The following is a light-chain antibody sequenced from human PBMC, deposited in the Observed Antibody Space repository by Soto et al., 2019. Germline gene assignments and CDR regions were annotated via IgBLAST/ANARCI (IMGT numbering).Light chain of an antibody. CDR2: AAS. CDR3: HQYGNTPQT. J-gene: IGKJ2*01. CDR1: QSMKRRY. Sequence: EIVLMQSPGTLSLSPGERATLFCRASQSMKRRYLAWYQQKPGQAPRVLIYAASNRATGTPDRFSGSGSGTDFSLTISRLEPEDFAVYYCHQYGNTPQTFGQGTKVDI. V-gene: IGKV3-20*01.